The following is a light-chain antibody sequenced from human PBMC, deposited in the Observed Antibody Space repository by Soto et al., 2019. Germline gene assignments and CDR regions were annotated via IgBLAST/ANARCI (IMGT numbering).Light chain of an antibody. CDR3: QQANSFPFT. J-gene: IGKJ4*01. V-gene: IGKV3-11*01. CDR2: DAS. Sequence: EIVLTQSPATLSLSPGEIATLSCRASQSVKTFLVWYQQRPGQAPRLLIHDASHRAAGTPARFSGSGSGTDFTLTISSLQPEDFATYYCQQANSFPFTFGGGTKVDIK. CDR1: QSVKTF.